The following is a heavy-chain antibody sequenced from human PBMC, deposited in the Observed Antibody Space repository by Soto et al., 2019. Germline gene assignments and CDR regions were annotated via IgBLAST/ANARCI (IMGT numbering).Heavy chain of an antibody. V-gene: IGHV3-33*01. D-gene: IGHD6-13*01. CDR1: GFTFSSYW. J-gene: IGHJ4*02. CDR2: IGHDGRND. Sequence: VQLVESGGGVVQPGRSLRLSCAGSGFTFSSYWMHWVRQAPGKGLEWVSVIGHDGRNDYYADAVKGRFTISRYNAKNTMYLQMHILRPKDTDVSYCARDGSSRWGAWGQGTLVTVSS. CDR3: ARDGSSRWGA.